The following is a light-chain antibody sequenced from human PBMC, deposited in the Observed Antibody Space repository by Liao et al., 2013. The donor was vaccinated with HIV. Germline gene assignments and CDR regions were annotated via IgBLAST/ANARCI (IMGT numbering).Light chain of an antibody. V-gene: IGLV3-1*01. Sequence: SYELTQPPSVSVSPGQTANITCSGQRLGNKWTSWYQQRPGQSPILVIYDDMKRPSGIPERFSASKSGHTATLTISGTQAMDEADYYCQAWDSSTVVFGGGTKLTV. CDR2: DDM. CDR3: QAWDSSTVV. J-gene: IGLJ3*02. CDR1: RLGNKW.